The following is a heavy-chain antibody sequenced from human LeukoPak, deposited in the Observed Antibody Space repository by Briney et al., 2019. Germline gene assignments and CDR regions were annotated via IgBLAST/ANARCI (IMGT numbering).Heavy chain of an antibody. V-gene: IGHV3-23*01. J-gene: IGHJ4*02. CDR3: ARGMGNTMVGGVVIEPSDY. Sequence: RGSPRLSRVVSGFSFCSYAMSWVRPAPGEGLQWVSTISGSVVYTHYADSAKGRVTISRDNSDNTLFLQLNSLRGEDTAAYYCARGMGNTMVGGVVIEPSDYWGQGTLVTVSS. CDR1: GFSFCSYA. D-gene: IGHD3-10*01. CDR2: ISGSVVYT.